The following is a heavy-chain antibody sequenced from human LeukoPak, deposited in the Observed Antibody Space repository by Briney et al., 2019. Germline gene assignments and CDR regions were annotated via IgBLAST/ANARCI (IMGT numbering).Heavy chain of an antibody. Sequence: SETLSLTCAVYIDSFSNYHWNWIRQTPAKGIEWIGEVNESGGTNISPSLRSRVILSVDTSKNQFSLKLISVTVADTAIYYCARGQGATVPQVGKNWFDPWGQGTRVTVSS. J-gene: IGHJ5*02. V-gene: IGHV4-34*01. D-gene: IGHD1-26*01. CDR3: ARGQGATVPQVGKNWFDP. CDR2: VNESGGT. CDR1: IDSFSNYH.